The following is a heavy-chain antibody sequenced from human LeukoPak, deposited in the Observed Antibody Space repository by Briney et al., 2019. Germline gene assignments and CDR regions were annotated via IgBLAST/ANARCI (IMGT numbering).Heavy chain of an antibody. CDR2: IYYSGST. J-gene: IGHJ5*02. D-gene: IGHD1-26*01. V-gene: IGHV4-61*01. CDR3: ARDQMIVGGSWFDP. Sequence: SQTLSLTCTVSGGSISSGSYYWSWIRQPPGKGLEWIGYIYYSGSTNYNPSLKSRVTISVDTSKNQFSLKLSSVTAADTAVYYCARDQMIVGGSWFDPWGQGTLVTVSS. CDR1: GGSISSGSYY.